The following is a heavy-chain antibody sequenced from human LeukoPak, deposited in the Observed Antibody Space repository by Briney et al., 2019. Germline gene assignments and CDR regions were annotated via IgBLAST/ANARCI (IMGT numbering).Heavy chain of an antibody. Sequence: SETLSLTCTVSGDSISNYYWSWIRQPAGEGLEWIGRIYSSGITNYNPSLKSRVTMSVDTSKNQFSLKLSSVTAADTAVYYCARRKRSGCSSTSCLLNWFDPWGQGTLVTVSS. CDR2: IYSSGIT. J-gene: IGHJ5*02. CDR3: ARRKRSGCSSTSCLLNWFDP. CDR1: GDSISNYY. V-gene: IGHV4-4*07. D-gene: IGHD2-2*01.